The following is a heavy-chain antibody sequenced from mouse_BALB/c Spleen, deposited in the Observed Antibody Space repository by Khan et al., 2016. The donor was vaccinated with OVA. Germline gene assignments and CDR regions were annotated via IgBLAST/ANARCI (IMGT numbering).Heavy chain of an antibody. V-gene: IGHV1S81*02. Sequence: QVQLQQPGAELVKPGASVKLSCKASGYTFTSYYMYWLKQRPGQGLEWIGEINPSNGGTNFNEKFKSKATLTVDKSSSTAYMQLSSLTSEDSAVXCGTSRGTASATHALAYWCHGTLVTVSA. D-gene: IGHD3-3*01. CDR2: INPSNGGT. J-gene: IGHJ3*01. CDR1: GYTFTSYY. CDR3: TSRGTASATHALAY.